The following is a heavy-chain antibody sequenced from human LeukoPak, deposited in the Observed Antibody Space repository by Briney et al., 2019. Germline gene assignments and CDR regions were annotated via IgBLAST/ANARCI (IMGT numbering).Heavy chain of an antibody. D-gene: IGHD3-16*02. CDR2: IYYIGSP. Sequence: PSETLSLTCTVSGGSIRSSSYYWGRIRQRPGKGLEWIGSIYYIGSPYYSPSLKSRVTISVDTSKNQFSLMLSSVTAADTAVYYCAAAGRLRLADLSSMAFVPWGEGTLVTVSS. CDR1: GGSIRSSSYY. V-gene: IGHV4-39*01. CDR3: AAAGRLRLADLSSMAFVP. J-gene: IGHJ5*02.